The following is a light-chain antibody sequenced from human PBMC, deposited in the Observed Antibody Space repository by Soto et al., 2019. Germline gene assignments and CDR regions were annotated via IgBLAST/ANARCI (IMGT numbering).Light chain of an antibody. CDR2: DAS. J-gene: IGKJ2*01. CDR1: QSISTW. CDR3: QHYNSYPYT. Sequence: DIQMTQSPSTVSASVGDAVTITCRASQSISTWLAWYQQKPGKAPNLLIYDASTLESGGPSGFSGSGSGTEFTLTISSLQPDDSATYYGQHYNSYPYTFGQGTKLEIK. V-gene: IGKV1-5*01.